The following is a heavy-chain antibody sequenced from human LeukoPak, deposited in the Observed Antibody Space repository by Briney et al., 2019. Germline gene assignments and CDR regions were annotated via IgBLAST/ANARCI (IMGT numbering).Heavy chain of an antibody. CDR1: GFTFTSYS. CDR2: ISGGGGST. Sequence: GGSLRLSCAASGFTFTSYSMNWVRQAPGKGLEWVSTISGGGGSTYYADSAKGRFTISRDNAKNSLFLQMNSLRAEDTAVYYCARDRSSDWHFDFWGPGTPVTVSS. J-gene: IGHJ4*02. D-gene: IGHD6-19*01. V-gene: IGHV3-21*01. CDR3: ARDRSSDWHFDF.